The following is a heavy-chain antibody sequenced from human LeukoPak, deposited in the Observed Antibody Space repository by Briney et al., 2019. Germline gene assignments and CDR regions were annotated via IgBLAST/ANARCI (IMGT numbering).Heavy chain of an antibody. J-gene: IGHJ4*02. Sequence: GGSLRLSCAASGFPFSTYWMSWVRQAPGKGLEWVANIKEDGSEKYYVDSVKGRFTISRDNAKNSLYLQINSLRAEDTGVYYCARSRIQTRYSGYKWGQGTLVTVSS. D-gene: IGHD3-9*01. CDR3: ARSRIQTRYSGYK. CDR2: IKEDGSEK. CDR1: GFPFSTYW. V-gene: IGHV3-7*01.